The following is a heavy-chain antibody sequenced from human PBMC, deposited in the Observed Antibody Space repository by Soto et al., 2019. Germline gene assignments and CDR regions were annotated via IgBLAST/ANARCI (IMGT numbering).Heavy chain of an antibody. V-gene: IGHV3-7*01. CDR2: IKQDGTEK. CDR3: ATRNWNFARDY. D-gene: IGHD1-7*01. J-gene: IGHJ4*02. Sequence: EVQLVESGGGLVQPGGSLRLSCAASGFTFSTYWMTWVRQAPGEGLEWVANIKQDGTEKYYADSVKGRFTISRDNAKNSLYLQMNSLRAADTAVYYCATRNWNFARDYGGQGTLVTVSS. CDR1: GFTFSTYW.